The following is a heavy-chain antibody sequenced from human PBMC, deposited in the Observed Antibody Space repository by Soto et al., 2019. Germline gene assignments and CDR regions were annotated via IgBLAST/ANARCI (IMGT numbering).Heavy chain of an antibody. CDR2: IYSGGST. V-gene: IGHV3-66*01. Sequence: GGSLRLSCAASAFTVSSNYMSWVRQAPGKGLEWVSVIYSGGSTYYADSVKGRFTISRDNSKNTLYLQMNSLRAEDTAVYYCASYFASAGTYYNSYPLHDWGQGTLVTVSS. CDR1: AFTVSSNY. CDR3: ASYFASAGTYYNSYPLHD. D-gene: IGHD3-10*01. J-gene: IGHJ4*02.